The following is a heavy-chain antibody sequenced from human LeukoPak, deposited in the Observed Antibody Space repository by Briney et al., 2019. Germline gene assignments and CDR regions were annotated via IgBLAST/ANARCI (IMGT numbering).Heavy chain of an antibody. CDR1: GGTFSSYA. Sequence: ASVKVSCKASGGTFSSYAISWVRQAPGQGLEWMGRIIPIFGTANYAQKFQGRVTITTDESTSTAYMELSSLRSEDTAVYYCASTTYYYSSGSYGFDYWGQGTLVTVSS. D-gene: IGHD3-10*01. CDR2: IIPIFGTA. CDR3: ASTTYYYSSGSYGFDY. V-gene: IGHV1-69*05. J-gene: IGHJ4*02.